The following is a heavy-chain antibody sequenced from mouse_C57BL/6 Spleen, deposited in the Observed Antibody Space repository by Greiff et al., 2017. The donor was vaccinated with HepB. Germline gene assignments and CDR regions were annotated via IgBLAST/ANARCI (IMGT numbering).Heavy chain of an antibody. V-gene: IGHV3-2*02. D-gene: IGHD1-2*01. CDR3: ARTARIKY. CDR2: ISYSGST. J-gene: IGHJ2*01. Sequence: EVKLQESGPGLVKPSQSLSLTCTVTGYSITSGYGWNWIRQFPGNTLEWMGYISYSGSTNYNPSLKSRLSIPRDTSKNQFFLQLNSVTTEDTATYYCARTARIKYWGQGTTLTGSS. CDR1: GYSITSGYG.